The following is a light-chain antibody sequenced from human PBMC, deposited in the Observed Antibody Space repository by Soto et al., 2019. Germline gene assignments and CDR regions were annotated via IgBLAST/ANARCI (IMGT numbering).Light chain of an antibody. V-gene: IGKV3-11*01. CDR3: QQYNNWPRT. J-gene: IGKJ1*01. Sequence: EIVLTQSPVTLSLSPGERATLSCRASQSINNYLAWYQQKPGQAPRLLIYDASNRATGIPARFSGSGSGTDFTLTISSLQSEDFAVYYCQQYNNWPRTFGQGTKVDIK. CDR2: DAS. CDR1: QSINNY.